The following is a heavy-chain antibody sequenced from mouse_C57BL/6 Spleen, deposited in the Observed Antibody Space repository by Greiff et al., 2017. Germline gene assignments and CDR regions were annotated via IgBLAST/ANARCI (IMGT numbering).Heavy chain of an antibody. Sequence: EVQLQESGGGLVKPGGSLKLSCAASGFTFSDYGMHWVRQAPEKGLEWVAYISSGSSTIYYADTVKGRFTISRDNAENILFLQMTSLRSEDTAMYYCARPGYGSSYFAYWGQGTLVTVSA. CDR3: ARPGYGSSYFAY. D-gene: IGHD1-1*01. V-gene: IGHV5-17*01. CDR2: ISSGSSTI. J-gene: IGHJ3*01. CDR1: GFTFSDYG.